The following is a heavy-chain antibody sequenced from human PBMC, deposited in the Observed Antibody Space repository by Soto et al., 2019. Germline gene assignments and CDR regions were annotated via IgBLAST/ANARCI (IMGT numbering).Heavy chain of an antibody. CDR1: GGSIISFY. J-gene: IGHJ3*01. Sequence: ETLSLTCTVSGGSIISFYWSWVRQSAGKGLEWIGRISPSETATYNPSLKSRVTMSADMSSNQFSLNLNSVTAADSAVYFCAREFPGALERSRAFDVWGQGTMVTVSS. CDR2: ISPSETA. CDR3: AREFPGALERSRAFDV. V-gene: IGHV4-4*07. D-gene: IGHD1-1*01.